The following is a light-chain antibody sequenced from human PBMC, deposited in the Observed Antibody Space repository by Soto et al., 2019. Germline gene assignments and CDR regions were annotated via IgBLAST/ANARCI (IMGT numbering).Light chain of an antibody. CDR2: SNN. CDR3: AAWDDSLNGVV. V-gene: IGLV1-44*01. Sequence: QSVLTQPPSASGTPGQRVSISCSGSSSNFESNTVSWYQQLPGAAPKLLIYSNNQRPSGVPDRFSGSKSGTSASLAISGLQSEDEADYYCAAWDDSLNGVVFGGGTKLTVL. CDR1: SSNFESNT. J-gene: IGLJ2*01.